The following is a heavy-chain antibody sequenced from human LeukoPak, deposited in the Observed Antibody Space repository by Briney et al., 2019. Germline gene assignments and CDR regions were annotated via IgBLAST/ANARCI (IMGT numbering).Heavy chain of an antibody. CDR1: GGTFSSYA. CDR2: IIPIFGTA. D-gene: IGHD6-6*01. CDR3: AREEGSSSSYAFDI. Sequence: ASVKVSCKASGGTFSSYAISWVRQAPGQGLEWMGGIIPIFGTANYAQKFQGRVTITADESTSTAYMELSSLRSEDTAVYYCAREEGSSSSYAFDIWGQGTMVTVSS. V-gene: IGHV1-69*13. J-gene: IGHJ3*02.